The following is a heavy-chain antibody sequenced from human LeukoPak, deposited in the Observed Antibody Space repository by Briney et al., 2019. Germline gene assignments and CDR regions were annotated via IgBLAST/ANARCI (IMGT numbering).Heavy chain of an antibody. CDR1: GYTFTSYG. CDR3: ARNSPHTFYYYYYYMDV. CDR2: ISAYNGNT. D-gene: IGHD2-21*01. V-gene: IGHV1-18*01. J-gene: IGHJ6*03. Sequence: GASVKVSYKASGYTFTSYGISWVRQAPGQGLEWMGWISAYNGNTNYAQKLQGRVTMTTDTPTSTAYMELRSLRSDDTAVYYCARNSPHTFYYYYYYMDVWGKGTTVTISS.